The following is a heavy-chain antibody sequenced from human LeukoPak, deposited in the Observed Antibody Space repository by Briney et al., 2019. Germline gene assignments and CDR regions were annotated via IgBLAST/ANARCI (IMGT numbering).Heavy chain of an antibody. J-gene: IGHJ1*01. V-gene: IGHV1-69*13. CDR2: IIPIFGTA. CDR3: ARDAGLAGPGSGDC. CDR1: GSTFTSYA. D-gene: IGHD3-10*01. Sequence: SSVKLSCKASGSTFTSYAISWMRQAPGQGLEWMGGIIPIFGTANYAHKFQGRVTITADESTTTAYMELTSLRSEDTAVYYCARDAGLAGPGSGDCWGQATLVTAS.